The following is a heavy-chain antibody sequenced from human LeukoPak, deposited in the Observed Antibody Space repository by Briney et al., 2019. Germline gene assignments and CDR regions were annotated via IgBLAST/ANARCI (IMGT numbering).Heavy chain of an antibody. CDR1: GFTVTSYA. J-gene: IGHJ4*02. CDR2: ISSGGDIT. V-gene: IGHV3-23*01. Sequence: GGSLRLSCAASGFTVTSYAMSWVRQTPEKGLEWVSSISSGGDITHHADSVMGRFTISRDISKNTLYLDMNSLRAEDTAVYYCAKSDCGGDCYLLDYWGQGTLVTVSS. D-gene: IGHD2-21*02. CDR3: AKSDCGGDCYLLDY.